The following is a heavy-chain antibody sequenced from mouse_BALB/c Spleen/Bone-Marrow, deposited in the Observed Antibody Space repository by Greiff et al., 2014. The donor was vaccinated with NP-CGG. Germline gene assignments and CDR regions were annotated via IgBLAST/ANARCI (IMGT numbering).Heavy chain of an antibody. Sequence: VQLQQSGPDLVKPSQSLSLTCTVTGYSITSGYSWHWIRQFPGNKQEWMGYIHYSGTTSYNPSLKSRISITRDTSKNQFFLQLNSVTSDDTATYYCARQNDGYLYYAMDYWGQGTSVTVSS. CDR2: IHYSGTT. V-gene: IGHV3-1*02. CDR3: ARQNDGYLYYAMDY. CDR1: GYSITSGYS. D-gene: IGHD2-3*01. J-gene: IGHJ4*01.